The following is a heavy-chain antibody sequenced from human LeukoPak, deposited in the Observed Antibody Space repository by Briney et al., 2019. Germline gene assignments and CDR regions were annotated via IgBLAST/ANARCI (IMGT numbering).Heavy chain of an antibody. J-gene: IGHJ4*02. V-gene: IGHV3-23*01. D-gene: IGHD1-26*01. CDR1: GFVFSKYA. CDR3: AKAHGGSYHSGID. Sequence: GRSLRLSCAASGFVFSKYAMHWVRQAPGKGLEWVSGISGSGGSTYYADSVKGRFSISRDNSKNTLYLQLNSLRVDDTAEYYCAKAHGGSYHSGIDWGQGTLVIVSS. CDR2: ISGSGGST.